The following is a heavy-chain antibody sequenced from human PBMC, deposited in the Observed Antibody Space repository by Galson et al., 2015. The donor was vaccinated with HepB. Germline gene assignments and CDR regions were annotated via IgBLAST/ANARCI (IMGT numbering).Heavy chain of an antibody. D-gene: IGHD3-16*02. J-gene: IGHJ4*02. Sequence: SVKVSCKASGGTFGSYTISWVRQAPGQGLEWMGRIIPILGIANYAQKFQGRVTITADKSTSTAYMELSSLRSEDTAVYYCARLGWLRELSPMGFDYWGQGTLVTVSS. CDR2: IIPILGIA. V-gene: IGHV1-69*02. CDR3: ARLGWLRELSPMGFDY. CDR1: GGTFGSYT.